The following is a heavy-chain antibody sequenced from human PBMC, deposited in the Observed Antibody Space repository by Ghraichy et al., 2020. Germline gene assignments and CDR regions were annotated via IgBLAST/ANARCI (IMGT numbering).Heavy chain of an antibody. J-gene: IGHJ4*02. Sequence: LSLTCAASGFTFSSYAMHWVRQAPGKGLEWVAVISYDGSNKYYADSVKGRFTISRDNSKNTLYLQMNSLRAEDTAVYYCARGYGGSENWGQGTLVTVSS. V-gene: IGHV3-30*04. CDR2: ISYDGSNK. D-gene: IGHD3-10*01. CDR3: ARGYGGSEN. CDR1: GFTFSSYA.